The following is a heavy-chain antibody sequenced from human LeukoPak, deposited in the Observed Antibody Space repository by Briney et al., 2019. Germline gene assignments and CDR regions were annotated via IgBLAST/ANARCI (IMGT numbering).Heavy chain of an antibody. D-gene: IGHD6-19*01. CDR1: GFTFDDYA. CDR3: AKDWSSGLGNAFDI. V-gene: IGHV3-9*01. J-gene: IGHJ3*02. Sequence: PGVSLTLSCSASGFTFDDYARLWVRQAPGKGWEGCTGISWNSGSIGYADSVKARFTISRDHAKNSLYLQMNSLRAEDTALYYCAKDWSSGLGNAFDIWGQGTMVTVSS. CDR2: ISWNSGSI.